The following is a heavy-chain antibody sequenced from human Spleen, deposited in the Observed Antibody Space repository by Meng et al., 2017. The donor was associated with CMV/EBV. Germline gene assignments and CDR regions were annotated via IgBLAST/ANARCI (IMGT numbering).Heavy chain of an antibody. CDR1: GFTFSSYA. D-gene: IGHD1-26*01. Sequence: GGSLRLSCAASGFTFSSYAMSWVRQAPGKGLEWVGRIKSKTDGGTTDYAAPVKGRFTISRDDSKNTLYLQMNSLKTEDTAVYYCARRGGWELLPLDSWGQGTLVTVSS. J-gene: IGHJ4*02. CDR3: ARRGGWELLPLDS. V-gene: IGHV3-15*01. CDR2: IKSKTDGGTT.